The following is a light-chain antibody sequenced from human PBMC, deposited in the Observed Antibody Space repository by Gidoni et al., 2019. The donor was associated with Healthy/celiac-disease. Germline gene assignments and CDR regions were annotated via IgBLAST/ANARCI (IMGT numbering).Light chain of an antibody. CDR2: VTN. CDR1: TGAVTSGHY. CDR3: LLSYSGARV. J-gene: IGLJ3*02. Sequence: QAVVTQEPSLTVSPGGTVTLTCGSSTGAVTSGHYPYWFQQKPGQAPRTLIYVTNNKHSWTPARFSGSLLGGKAALTLSGAQPEGEAEYYCLLSYSGARVFGGGTKLTVL. V-gene: IGLV7-46*01.